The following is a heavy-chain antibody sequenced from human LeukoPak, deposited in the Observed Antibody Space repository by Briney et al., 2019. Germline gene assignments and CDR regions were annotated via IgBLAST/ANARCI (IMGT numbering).Heavy chain of an antibody. D-gene: IGHD2-2*01. J-gene: IGHJ6*03. CDR3: AKDGGYCSSTSCRYPEYYYYYMDV. CDR2: ISWDGGST. CDR1: GFTFDDYA. Sequence: GGSLRLSCAASGFTFDDYAMHWVRQAPGKGLEWVSLISWDGGSTYYADSVKGRFTISRDNSKNSLYLQMNSLRAEDTALYYCAKDGGYCSSTSCRYPEYYYYYMDVWGKGTTVTVSS. V-gene: IGHV3-43D*03.